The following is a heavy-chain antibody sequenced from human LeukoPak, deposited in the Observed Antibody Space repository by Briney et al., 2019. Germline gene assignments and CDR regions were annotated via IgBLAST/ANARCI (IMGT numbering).Heavy chain of an antibody. J-gene: IGHJ6*04. V-gene: IGHV4-4*07. Sequence: KPSETLSLTCTVSGGSIGSHYWSWIRQPAGKGLEWIGRIYTSGSTNYNPSLKSRVTISVDTSKNQFSLKLSSVTAADTAVYYCARDPSPQTYYYDSSGYLVMDVWGKGTTVTVSS. CDR2: IYTSGST. CDR1: GGSIGSHY. D-gene: IGHD3-22*01. CDR3: ARDPSPQTYYYDSSGYLVMDV.